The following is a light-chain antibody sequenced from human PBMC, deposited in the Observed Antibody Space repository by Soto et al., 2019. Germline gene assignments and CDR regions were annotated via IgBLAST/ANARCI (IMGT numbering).Light chain of an antibody. CDR3: ISYTVSRSYA. CDR2: SVS. V-gene: IGLV2-14*01. J-gene: IGLJ1*01. Sequence: QSVLTQPASVSGSPGQSITISCSGTSSDIGAYDHVAWYQQFTGKSPKPMIYSVSNRPSGVSNRFSGSKSGNTASLTISGLQAEDEADYYCISYTVSRSYAFGSGTKVTVL. CDR1: SSDIGAYDH.